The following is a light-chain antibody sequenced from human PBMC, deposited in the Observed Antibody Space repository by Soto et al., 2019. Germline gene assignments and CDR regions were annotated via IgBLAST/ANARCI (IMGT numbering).Light chain of an antibody. J-gene: IGLJ2*01. Sequence: QPVLTQSPSASASLGASVKLTCTLSSGHSDYAIAWHQQQPQKGPRYLMKLYSDGGHSKGDGIPDRFSGSSSGAERYLTISSLHSEDEADYYCQTWGSGTVAFGGGTKLTVL. CDR2: LYSDGGH. CDR1: SGHSDYA. CDR3: QTWGSGTVA. V-gene: IGLV4-69*01.